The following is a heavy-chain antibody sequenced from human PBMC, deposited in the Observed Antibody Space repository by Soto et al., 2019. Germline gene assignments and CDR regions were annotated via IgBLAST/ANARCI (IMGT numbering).Heavy chain of an antibody. Sequence: ASVKVSCKASGYTFTGYYMHWVRQAPGQGPEWMGWINPNSGGTNYAQKFQGRVTMTRDTSISTAYMELSRLRSDDTAVYYCAPPWGATDPLDYWGQGTMVTVCS. CDR3: APPWGATDPLDY. V-gene: IGHV1-2*02. D-gene: IGHD1-26*01. CDR1: GYTFTGYY. CDR2: INPNSGGT. J-gene: IGHJ4*02.